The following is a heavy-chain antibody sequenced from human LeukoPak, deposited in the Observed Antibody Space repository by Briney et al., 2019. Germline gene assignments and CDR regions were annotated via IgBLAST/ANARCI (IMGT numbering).Heavy chain of an antibody. V-gene: IGHV3-9*01. CDR1: GFTFDDYA. CDR3: AKDLLRYFDWPPLGYFDY. Sequence: GRSLRLSCAASGFTFDDYAMHWVRQAPGKGLEWVSGISWNSGSIGYADSVKGRFTISRDNAKNSLYLQMNSLRAEDTALYYCAKDLLRYFDWPPLGYFDYWGQGTQVTVSS. D-gene: IGHD3-9*01. CDR2: ISWNSGSI. J-gene: IGHJ4*02.